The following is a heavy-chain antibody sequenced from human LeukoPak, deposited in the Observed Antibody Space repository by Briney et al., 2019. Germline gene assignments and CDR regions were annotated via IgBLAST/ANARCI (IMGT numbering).Heavy chain of an antibody. CDR2: INSDGSST. CDR1: GFTFSSDW. V-gene: IGHV3-74*01. CDR3: AKDDGWVQYAN. D-gene: IGHD5-24*01. Sequence: GGSLRLSCAASGFTFSSDWMHWVRQVPGKGLVWVSRINSDGSSTSYADFGKGRFTISRDNSKNTLYLQMNSLRAEDTAVYYCAKDDGWVQYANWGQGTLVTVSS. J-gene: IGHJ4*02.